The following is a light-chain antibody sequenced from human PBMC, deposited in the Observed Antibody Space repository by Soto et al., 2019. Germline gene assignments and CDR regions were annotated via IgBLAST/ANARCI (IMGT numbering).Light chain of an antibody. J-gene: IGLJ2*01. V-gene: IGLV2-14*03. CDR2: DVN. CDR3: SSFTSSSTLV. CDR1: TSDVGGYNY. Sequence: QSALTQPASVSGSPGQSITISCTGATSDVGGYNYVSWYRHHPGKAPKLMIYDVNNRPSGVSNRFSGSKSGNTASLTISGLQAEDEADYYCSSFTSSSTLVFGGGTKLTVL.